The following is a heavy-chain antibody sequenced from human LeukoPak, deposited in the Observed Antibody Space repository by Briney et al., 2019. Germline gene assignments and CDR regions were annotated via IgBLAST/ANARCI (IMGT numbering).Heavy chain of an antibody. CDR1: GGSISSSSYY. Sequence: KPSETLSLTCTVSGGSISSSSYYWGWIRQPPGKGLEWIGSIYYSGSTYYNPSLKSRVTISVDTSKNQFSLKLSSVTAADTAVYYCARYYGSGSYYTLGYFDYWGQGTLVTVSS. V-gene: IGHV4-39*01. J-gene: IGHJ4*02. D-gene: IGHD3-10*01. CDR3: ARYYGSGSYYTLGYFDY. CDR2: IYYSGST.